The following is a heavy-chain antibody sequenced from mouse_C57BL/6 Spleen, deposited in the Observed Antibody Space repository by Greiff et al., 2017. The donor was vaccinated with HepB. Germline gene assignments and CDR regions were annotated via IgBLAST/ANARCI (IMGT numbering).Heavy chain of an antibody. CDR3: ATLYSNYDWYFDV. CDR2: IWTGGGT. Sequence: VKLVESGPGLVAPSQSLSITCTVSGFSLTSYAISWVRQPPGKGLEWLGVIWTGGGTNYNSALKSRLSISKDNSKSQVFLKMNSLQTDDTARYYCATLYSNYDWYFDVWGTGTTVTVSS. CDR1: GFSLTSYA. V-gene: IGHV2-9-1*01. J-gene: IGHJ1*03. D-gene: IGHD2-5*01.